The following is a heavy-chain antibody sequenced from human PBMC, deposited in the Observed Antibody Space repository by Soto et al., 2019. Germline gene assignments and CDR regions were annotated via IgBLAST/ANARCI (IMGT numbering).Heavy chain of an antibody. CDR2: IRTISSAI. CDR3: ARETPSFDS. CDR1: GFTCSDYP. J-gene: IGHJ4*02. V-gene: IGHV3-48*02. D-gene: IGHD2-15*01. Sequence: GCSLRLSCAASGFTCSDYPMNWVRQAPGKGLEWVSSIRTISSAIYFADSVMGRFTISRDNARNSLYLQMTSLRDEDTAVYYCARETPSFDSWGQGTLVTASS.